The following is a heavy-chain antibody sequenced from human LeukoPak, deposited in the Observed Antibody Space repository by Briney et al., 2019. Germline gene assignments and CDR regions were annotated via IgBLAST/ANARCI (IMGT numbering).Heavy chain of an antibody. Sequence: SETLSLTCTVSGGSISSYYWSWIRQPPGKGLEWIGYIYYSGSTNYNPSLKSRVTISVDTSKNQFSLKLSSVTAADTAVYYCAREPGEYSSGWYGFDPWGQGTLVTVSS. V-gene: IGHV4-59*01. J-gene: IGHJ5*02. D-gene: IGHD6-19*01. CDR2: IYYSGST. CDR3: AREPGEYSSGWYGFDP. CDR1: GGSISSYY.